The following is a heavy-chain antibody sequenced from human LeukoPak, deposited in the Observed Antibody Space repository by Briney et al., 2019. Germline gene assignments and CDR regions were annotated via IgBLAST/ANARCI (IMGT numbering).Heavy chain of an antibody. D-gene: IGHD3-10*01. CDR3: AREGLMNYGLYYYYYGMDV. CDR1: GFTFSSYW. J-gene: IGHJ6*02. CDR2: INSDGSST. Sequence: GGSLRLYCAASGFTFSSYWMHWVRQAAGKGLVWVSRINSDGSSTSHADSVKGRFTISRDNAKNTLYLQMNSLRAEDTAVYYCAREGLMNYGLYYYYYGMDVWGQGTTVTVSS. V-gene: IGHV3-74*01.